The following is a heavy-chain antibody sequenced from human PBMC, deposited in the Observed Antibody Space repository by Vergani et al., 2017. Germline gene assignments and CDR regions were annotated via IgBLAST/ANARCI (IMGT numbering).Heavy chain of an antibody. CDR1: GFTFSSYS. CDR3: AKTGDLGFDP. CDR2: ISSSSSYI. J-gene: IGHJ5*02. Sequence: EVQLVESGGGLVKPGGSLRLSCAASGFTFSSYSMNWVRQAPGKGLEWVSSISSSSSYIYYADSVKGRFTISRDNSKNSLYLQMNSLRTEDTALYYCAKTGDLGFDPWGQGTLVTVSS. V-gene: IGHV3-21*04. D-gene: IGHD7-27*01.